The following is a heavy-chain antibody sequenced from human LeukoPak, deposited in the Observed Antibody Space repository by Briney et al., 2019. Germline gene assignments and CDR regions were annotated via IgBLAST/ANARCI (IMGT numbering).Heavy chain of an antibody. V-gene: IGHV4-39*01. CDR2: IYYSGST. CDR3: ARGGSSWYDYFGY. D-gene: IGHD6-13*01. CDR1: GASISSSSYY. J-gene: IGHJ4*02. Sequence: SETLSLTCTVSGASISSSSYYWGWIRQPPGKGLEWIGSIYYSGSTHYNPSLKSRVTISVDTSKNQFSLKLSYVTAEDTAVCYCARGGSSWYDYFGYWGQGTLVTVSS.